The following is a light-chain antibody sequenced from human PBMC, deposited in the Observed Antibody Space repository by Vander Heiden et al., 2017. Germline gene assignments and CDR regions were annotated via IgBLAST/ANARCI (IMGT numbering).Light chain of an antibody. CDR3: QSYDSSLSGVV. CDR1: SCNIGAGYD. Sequence: QSVLTQPPSASGAPGQRVPISCTGSSCNIGAGYDVHWYQQLPGTAPKLHIYGNSNRPSGVPDRFSGSKSGTSASLAITGLQAEDEADYYCQSYDSSLSGVVFGGGTKLTVL. CDR2: GNS. V-gene: IGLV1-40*01. J-gene: IGLJ2*01.